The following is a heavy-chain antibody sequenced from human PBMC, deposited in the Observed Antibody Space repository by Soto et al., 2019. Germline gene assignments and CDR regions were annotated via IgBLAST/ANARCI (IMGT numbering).Heavy chain of an antibody. CDR3: ARIAVAGDDAFDI. V-gene: IGHV3-21*01. J-gene: IGHJ3*02. Sequence: PGGSLRLSCAASGFTFSSYSMNWVRQAPGKGLEWVSSISSSSSYIYYADSVKGRFTISRDNAKNSLYLQMNSLRAEDTAVYYCARIAVAGDDAFDIWGQGTMVTVSS. CDR1: GFTFSSYS. D-gene: IGHD6-19*01. CDR2: ISSSSSYI.